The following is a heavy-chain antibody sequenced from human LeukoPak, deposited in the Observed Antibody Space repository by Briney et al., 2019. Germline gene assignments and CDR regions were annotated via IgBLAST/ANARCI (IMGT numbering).Heavy chain of an antibody. CDR1: GGSISSGGYS. V-gene: IGHV4-30-2*01. D-gene: IGHD3-10*01. CDR2: IYHSGST. Sequence: SETLSLTCAVSGGSISSGGYSWSWIRQPPGKGLEWIGYIYHSGSTYYNPSLKSRVTISVDRSKNQFSLKLSSVTAADTAVYYCAREVVDYYGSGGVDYWGQETLVTVSS. CDR3: AREVVDYYGSGGVDY. J-gene: IGHJ4*02.